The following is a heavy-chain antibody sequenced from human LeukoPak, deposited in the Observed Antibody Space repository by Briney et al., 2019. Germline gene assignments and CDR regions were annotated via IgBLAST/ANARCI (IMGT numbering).Heavy chain of an antibody. CDR2: INPNSGGT. J-gene: IGHJ3*02. Sequence: ASVKVSCKTSGYRFTGYYMHWVRQAPGQGLEWMGWINPNSGGTNYAQKFQGRVTMTRDTSISTAYMELSRLRSDDTAVYYCASVGYCSSTSCYEDAFDIWGQGTMVTVSS. CDR3: ASVGYCSSTSCYEDAFDI. V-gene: IGHV1-2*02. CDR1: GYRFTGYY. D-gene: IGHD2-2*01.